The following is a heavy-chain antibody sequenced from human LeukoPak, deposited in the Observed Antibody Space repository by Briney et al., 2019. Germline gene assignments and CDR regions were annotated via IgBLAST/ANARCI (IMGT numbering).Heavy chain of an antibody. CDR2: IASDGSST. J-gene: IGHJ4*02. D-gene: IGHD4-23*01. V-gene: IGHV3-74*01. Sequence: GGSLRLSCAASGFAFSSYWMNWVRQAPGKGLVWVSRIASDGSSTTYTDSVKGRFSISRDNAKNTLYLQMNSLRVEDTAVYYCARGRPHGNDYWGQGTLVTVPS. CDR3: ARGRPHGNDY. CDR1: GFAFSSYW.